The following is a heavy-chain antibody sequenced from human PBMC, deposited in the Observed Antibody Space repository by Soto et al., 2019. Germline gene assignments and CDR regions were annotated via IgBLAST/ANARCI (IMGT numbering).Heavy chain of an antibody. Sequence: QVQLQESGPGLVKPSETLSLTCTVSGASVSSGSYYWSWFRQPPGNGLECIGYIYYSGNTNYDPPLKSRLNVSLDTPRNRFSLQLSSVTDADTAVDYCARVRLVPASLLVYWGQGTLVTVSS. V-gene: IGHV4-61*01. CDR3: ARVRLVPASLLVY. CDR2: IYYSGNT. D-gene: IGHD2-2*01. J-gene: IGHJ4*02. CDR1: GASVSSGSYY.